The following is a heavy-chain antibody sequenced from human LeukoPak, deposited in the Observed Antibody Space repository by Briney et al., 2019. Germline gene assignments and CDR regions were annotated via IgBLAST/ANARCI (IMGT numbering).Heavy chain of an antibody. CDR3: ARGDSSSWCGVWVPDV. D-gene: IGHD6-13*01. J-gene: IGHJ6*04. CDR1: GSSISSYY. CDR2: IYYSGST. V-gene: IGHV4-59*01. Sequence: ASETLSLTCTVSGSSISSYYWSWIRQPPGKGLEWIGYIYYSGSTNYNPSLKSRVTISVDTSKNQFSLKLSSVTAADTAVYYCARGDSSSWCGVWVPDVWGKGTTVTVSS.